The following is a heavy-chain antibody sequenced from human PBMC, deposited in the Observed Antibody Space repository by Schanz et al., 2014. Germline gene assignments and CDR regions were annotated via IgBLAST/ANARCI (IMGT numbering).Heavy chain of an antibody. J-gene: IGHJ4*02. V-gene: IGHV1-69*02. CDR1: GGTFSSYS. Sequence: QVQLVQSGAEVKKPGSSVKVSCKASGGTFSSYSISWVRQAPGQGLEWMGRIIPILGIANYAQKFQGRVTNTADKSTSTAYMDLSSLRPEDTAVYYCARGFDWWDRWGQGTLVTVSS. CDR3: ARGFDWWDR. D-gene: IGHD1-26*01. CDR2: IIPILGIA.